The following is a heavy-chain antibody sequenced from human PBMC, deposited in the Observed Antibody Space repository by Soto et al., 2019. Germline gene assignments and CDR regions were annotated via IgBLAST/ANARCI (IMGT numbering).Heavy chain of an antibody. Sequence: GGSLRLSCAASGFTFSSYGMHWVRQAPGKGLEWVAVISYDGSNKYYADSVKGRFTISRDNSKNTLYLQMNSLRAEDTAVYYCAKDTYGSGSYGPDYWGQGTLVTVSS. V-gene: IGHV3-30*18. CDR3: AKDTYGSGSYGPDY. D-gene: IGHD3-10*01. CDR2: ISYDGSNK. CDR1: GFTFSSYG. J-gene: IGHJ4*02.